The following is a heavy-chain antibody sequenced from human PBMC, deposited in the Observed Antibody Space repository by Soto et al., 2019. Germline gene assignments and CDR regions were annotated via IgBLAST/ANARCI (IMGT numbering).Heavy chain of an antibody. CDR2: IYYSGST. CDR3: ARWPQLKPRFDY. D-gene: IGHD1-1*01. CDR1: GGSISSGGYY. Sequence: QVQLQESGPGLVKPSQTLSLTCTVSGGSISSGGYYWSWIRQHPGKGLEWIGYIYYSGSTYYNPSLKSRVXIXVYXSKNPFSLKLSSVTAADTAVYYCARWPQLKPRFDYWGQGTLVTVSS. J-gene: IGHJ4*02. V-gene: IGHV4-31*03.